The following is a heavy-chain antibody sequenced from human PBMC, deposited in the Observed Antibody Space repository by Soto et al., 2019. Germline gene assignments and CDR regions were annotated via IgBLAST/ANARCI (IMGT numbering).Heavy chain of an antibody. CDR1: GFTFSSYS. J-gene: IGHJ4*02. D-gene: IGHD6-13*01. CDR2: ISSSSSYI. CDR3: ARGPYSSSWYPGY. Sequence: GGSLRLSCAASGFTFSSYSMNWVRQAPGKGLEWVSSISSSSSYIYYADSVKGRFTISSDNAKNSLYLQMNSLRAEDTAVYYCARGPYSSSWYPGYWGQGTLVTSPQ. V-gene: IGHV3-21*01.